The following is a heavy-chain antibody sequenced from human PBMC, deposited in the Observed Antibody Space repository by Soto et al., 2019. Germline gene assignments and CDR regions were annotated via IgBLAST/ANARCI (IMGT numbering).Heavy chain of an antibody. J-gene: IGHJ4*02. V-gene: IGHV4-34*01. CDR2: INHSGST. D-gene: IGHD3-22*01. CDR1: GGSFSGYY. Sequence: PSETLSLTCAVYGGSFSGYYWSWIRQPPGKGLEWIGEINHSGSTNYSPSLKSRVTISVDTSKNQFSLKLSSVTAADTAVYYCARASPSPASSGYYDYWGQGTLVTVSS. CDR3: ARASPSPASSGYYDY.